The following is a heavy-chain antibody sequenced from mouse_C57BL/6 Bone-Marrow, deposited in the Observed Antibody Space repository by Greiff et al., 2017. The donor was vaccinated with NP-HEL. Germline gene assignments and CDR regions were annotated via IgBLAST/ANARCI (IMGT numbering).Heavy chain of an antibody. D-gene: IGHD1-1*01. CDR2: IYPGNGDT. CDR1: GYTFTSYN. CDR3: RITTVVAHYFDY. Sequence: QVQLQQSGAELVRPGASVKMSCKASGYTFTSYNMHWVKQTPRQGLEWIGAIYPGNGDTSYNQKFKGKATLTVDKSSSTAYMQLSSLTSEDSAVYFCRITTVVAHYFDYWGQGTTLTVSS. J-gene: IGHJ2*01. V-gene: IGHV1-12*01.